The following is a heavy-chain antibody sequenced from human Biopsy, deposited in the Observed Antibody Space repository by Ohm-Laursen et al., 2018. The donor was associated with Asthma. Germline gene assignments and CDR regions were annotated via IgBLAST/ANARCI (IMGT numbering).Heavy chain of an antibody. CDR3: ARDFVDSAMDYFGY. V-gene: IGHV4-61*01. J-gene: IGHJ4*02. CDR2: ISYSGST. D-gene: IGHD5-18*01. CDR1: GGSVSSGSHY. Sequence: GTLSLTCTVSGGSVSSGSHYWSWIRQPPGKGLEWIGYISYSGSTNYNPSLKSRVTISVDTSKNQFSLKLSSVTAADTAVYYCARDFVDSAMDYFGYWGQGTLVTVSS.